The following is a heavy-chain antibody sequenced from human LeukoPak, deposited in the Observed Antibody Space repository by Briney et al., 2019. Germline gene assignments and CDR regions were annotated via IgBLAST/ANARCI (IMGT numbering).Heavy chain of an antibody. CDR3: AKGRYYYDSRTDFDY. D-gene: IGHD3-22*01. Sequence: GGSLRLSCAASGFTFSSYWMSWVRQAPGKGLEWVANIKQDGSEKYYVDSVKGRFTISRDNSKNTLYLQMNSLRAEDTAVYYCAKGRYYYDSRTDFDYWGQGTLVTVSS. CDR2: IKQDGSEK. CDR1: GFTFSSYW. J-gene: IGHJ4*02. V-gene: IGHV3-7*03.